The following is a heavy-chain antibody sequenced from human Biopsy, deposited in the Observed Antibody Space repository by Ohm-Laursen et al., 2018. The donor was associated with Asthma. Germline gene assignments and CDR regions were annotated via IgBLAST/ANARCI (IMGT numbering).Heavy chain of an antibody. CDR1: GFTFSSYS. D-gene: IGHD2-21*01. J-gene: IGHJ4*02. CDR3: VKDHSAGYYYFDD. Sequence: GSLRLSCSASGFTFSSYSMHWVRHAPGRGPEYVSFIATDGSNKFYADSVKGRFTVSRDNSKHTLYLHMTGLRADDTGVYYCVKDHSAGYYYFDDWGQGAQVTVSS. CDR2: IATDGSNK. V-gene: IGHV3-64D*08.